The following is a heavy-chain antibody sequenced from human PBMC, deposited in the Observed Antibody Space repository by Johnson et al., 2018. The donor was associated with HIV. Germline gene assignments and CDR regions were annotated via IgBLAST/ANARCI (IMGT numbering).Heavy chain of an antibody. Sequence: VQLVESGGGLVQPGGSLRLSCAASGFTFSSYWMSWVRQAPGKGLEWVANIKQDGSEKYYVDSVKGRFTISRDNAKKSLYLQINSLRAEDTALYYCAREGEYCTGGSCYNAFDIWGQGTMVTVSS. CDR1: GFTFSSYW. J-gene: IGHJ3*02. CDR2: IKQDGSEK. CDR3: AREGEYCTGGSCYNAFDI. V-gene: IGHV3-7*05. D-gene: IGHD2-15*01.